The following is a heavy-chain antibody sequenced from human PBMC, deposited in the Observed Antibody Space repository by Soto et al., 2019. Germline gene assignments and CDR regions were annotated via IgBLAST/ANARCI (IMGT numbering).Heavy chain of an antibody. CDR2: IVVVSGST. J-gene: IGHJ6*02. V-gene: IGHV1-58*02. Sequence: QMQLVQSAAEVREPGTSVRVSCRASGFDFGSFGIQFLRQTRGRGLEWIGWIVVVSGSTNYARQFQGRVAISRDMSSSTAYWDLYARKSDDTAVYFWAADHPHMAMGWPVGGQGTTVTVSS. CDR3: AADHPHMAMGWPV. CDR1: GFDFGSFG. D-gene: IGHD1-26*01.